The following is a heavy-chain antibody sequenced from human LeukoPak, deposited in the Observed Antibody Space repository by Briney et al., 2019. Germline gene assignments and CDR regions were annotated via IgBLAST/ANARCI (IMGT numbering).Heavy chain of an antibody. CDR1: GGSISGYY. D-gene: IGHD4-17*01. CDR2: IYYSGST. J-gene: IGHJ4*02. CDR3: AGMSTVTTFDY. V-gene: IGHV4-59*04. Sequence: PSETLSLTCSVSGGSISGYYWSWIRQPPGRGLEWIRYIYYSGSTSYNPSLKSRVTMSVDTSKNQFSLKLSSVTAADTAVYYCAGMSTVTTFDYWGQGTLVTVSS.